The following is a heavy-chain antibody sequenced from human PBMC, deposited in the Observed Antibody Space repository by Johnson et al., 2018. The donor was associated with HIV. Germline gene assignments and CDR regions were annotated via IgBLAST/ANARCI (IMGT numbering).Heavy chain of an antibody. CDR2: ISWNSGSI. D-gene: IGHD1-26*01. V-gene: IGHV3-9*01. Sequence: VQLVESGGGVVQPGRSLRLSCAASGFTFDDYAMHWVRQAPGKGLEWISGISWNSGSIGYADSVKGRFTISRDNAKNSLYLQMNSLRAEDTALYYCAQGGGSYYRGDAFDIWGQGTMVTVSS. J-gene: IGHJ3*02. CDR1: GFTFDDYA. CDR3: AQGGGSYYRGDAFDI.